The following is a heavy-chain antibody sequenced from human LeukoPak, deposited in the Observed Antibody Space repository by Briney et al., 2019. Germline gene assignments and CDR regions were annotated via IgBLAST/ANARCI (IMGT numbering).Heavy chain of an antibody. CDR3: ARDRRDGYCLGH. CDR2: ISYDGSNK. J-gene: IGHJ4*02. Sequence: TGGSLRLSCAASGFTFSSYAMHWVRQAPGKGLEWVAVISYDGSNKYYADSVKGRFTISRDSSKNTVNLQMNSLRAEDTAVYYCARDRRDGYCLGHWGQGTLVTVSS. CDR1: GFTFSSYA. V-gene: IGHV3-30*14. D-gene: IGHD5-24*01.